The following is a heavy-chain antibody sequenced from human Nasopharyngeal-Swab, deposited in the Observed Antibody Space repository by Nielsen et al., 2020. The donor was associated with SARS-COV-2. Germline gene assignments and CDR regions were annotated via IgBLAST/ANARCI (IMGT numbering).Heavy chain of an antibody. Sequence: WIRQPPGKGLEWIGYIYHSGSTYYNPSLKSRVTISVDRSKKQFSLKLSSVTAADTAVYYCARGFHDCGDYPWSDYGMDVWGQGTTVTVSS. CDR3: ARGFHDCGDYPWSDYGMDV. D-gene: IGHD4-17*01. CDR2: IYHSGST. J-gene: IGHJ6*02. V-gene: IGHV4-30-2*01.